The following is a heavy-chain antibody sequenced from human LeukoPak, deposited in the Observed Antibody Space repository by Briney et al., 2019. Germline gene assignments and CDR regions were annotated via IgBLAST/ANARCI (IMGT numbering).Heavy chain of an antibody. Sequence: GASVKVSCKASGYTFTSYDINWVRQATGQGLEWMGWMNPNSGNTGYAQKFQGRVTMTRNTSISTAYMELSSLRSEDTAVYYCARPPYDILTGYSQYYFDYWGQGTLVTVSS. D-gene: IGHD3-9*01. J-gene: IGHJ4*02. CDR1: GYTFTSYD. CDR2: MNPNSGNT. V-gene: IGHV1-8*01. CDR3: ARPPYDILTGYSQYYFDY.